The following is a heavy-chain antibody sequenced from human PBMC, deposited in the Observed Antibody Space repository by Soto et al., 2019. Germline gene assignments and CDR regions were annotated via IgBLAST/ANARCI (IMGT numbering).Heavy chain of an antibody. Sequence: GGSLRLSCAASGFTFSSYWMHWVRQAPGKGLVWVSRISSDGSRTTYADSVKGRFTISRDNAKNTLYLQMNSLRAEDTAMYYCAAGPDSYGFSYFDYWGQGALVTVSS. J-gene: IGHJ4*02. CDR1: GFTFSSYW. CDR3: AAGPDSYGFSYFDY. V-gene: IGHV3-74*03. CDR2: ISSDGSRT. D-gene: IGHD5-18*01.